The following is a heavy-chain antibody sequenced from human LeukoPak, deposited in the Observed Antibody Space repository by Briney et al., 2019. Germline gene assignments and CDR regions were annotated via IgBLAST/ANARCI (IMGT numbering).Heavy chain of an antibody. CDR2: ISRSGRNT. CDR1: GFNFSSFE. CDR3: ARDYYGSGNQLPWFDP. V-gene: IGHV3-48*03. Sequence: GGSLRLSCAVSGFNFSSFEMNWVRQAPGKGLEWASYISRSGRNTYYADSVKGRFTIYRDNGKNSLYLQMNSLRAEDTAVYYCARDYYGSGNQLPWFDPWGQGTLVTVSS. J-gene: IGHJ5*02. D-gene: IGHD3-10*01.